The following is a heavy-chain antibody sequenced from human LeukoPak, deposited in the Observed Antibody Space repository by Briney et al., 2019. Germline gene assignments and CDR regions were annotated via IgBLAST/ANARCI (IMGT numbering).Heavy chain of an antibody. V-gene: IGHV3-7*01. CDR3: ARWGYTNGWFYFEN. CDR1: GFTFINYW. J-gene: IGHJ4*02. Sequence: GGSLRLSCAASGFTFINYWMGWVRQAPGKGLEWVANIKQDGSETYYVDSVRGRFTISRDNAKNSLYLQMNSLRAEDTAVYYCARWGYTNGWFYFENWGQGTLVTVSS. CDR2: IKQDGSET. D-gene: IGHD6-19*01.